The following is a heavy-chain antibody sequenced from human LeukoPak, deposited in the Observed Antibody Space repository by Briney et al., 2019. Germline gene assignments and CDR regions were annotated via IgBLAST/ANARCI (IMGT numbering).Heavy chain of an antibody. CDR2: INHSGST. D-gene: IGHD7-27*01. CDR3: ARSMLGSYYYMDV. V-gene: IGHV4-34*01. J-gene: IGHJ6*03. Sequence: PSETLSLTCAVYGGSFSGYYWSWIRQPPGKGLEWIGEINHSGSTNYNPSLKSRVTISVDTSKNQFSLKLSSVTAADTAVYYCARSMLGSYYYMDVWGKGTTVTVSS. CDR1: GGSFSGYY.